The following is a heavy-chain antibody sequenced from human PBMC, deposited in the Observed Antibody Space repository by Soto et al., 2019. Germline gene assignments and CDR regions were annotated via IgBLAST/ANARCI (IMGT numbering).Heavy chain of an antibody. V-gene: IGHV3-21*01. CDR1: GFTFSSDT. CDR3: TREHVVTIFRRGQRGSFDN. Sequence: GGSLRLSCAASGFTFSSDTMNWVRQAPGKGLEWVAFITSGSDYIYYADSVKGRFTISRDDANNSLFLQMSSLRAEDTAVYYCTREHVVTIFRRGQRGSFDNWSQGTLVTVSS. CDR2: ITSGSDYI. D-gene: IGHD3-9*01. J-gene: IGHJ4*02.